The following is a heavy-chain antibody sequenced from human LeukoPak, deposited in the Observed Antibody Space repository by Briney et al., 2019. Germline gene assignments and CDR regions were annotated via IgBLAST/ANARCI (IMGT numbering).Heavy chain of an antibody. V-gene: IGHV1-2*02. Sequence: ASVKVSCKASGYTFTGYYMHWVRQAPGQGLEWMGWINPNSGDTNYAQKFQGRVTMTRDTSISTAYMELRSLRSDDTAVYYCASHYGSGSYPEYFQHWGQGTLVTVSS. CDR3: ASHYGSGSYPEYFQH. CDR2: INPNSGDT. CDR1: GYTFTGYY. D-gene: IGHD3-10*01. J-gene: IGHJ1*01.